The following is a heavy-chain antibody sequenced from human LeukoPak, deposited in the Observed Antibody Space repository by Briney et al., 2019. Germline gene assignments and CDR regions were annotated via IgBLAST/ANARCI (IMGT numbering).Heavy chain of an antibody. D-gene: IGHD3-10*01. V-gene: IGHV3-49*04. Sequence: GGSLRLSCTVSGFTFGDYAMSWVRQAPGKGLEWVGFIRSKAYGGTTEYAASVQGRFTISRDDSKSIAYLQKNSLKTEDTAVYYCTRLMVRGVISDYWGQGTLVTVSS. CDR2: IRSKAYGGTT. J-gene: IGHJ4*02. CDR1: GFTFGDYA. CDR3: TRLMVRGVISDY.